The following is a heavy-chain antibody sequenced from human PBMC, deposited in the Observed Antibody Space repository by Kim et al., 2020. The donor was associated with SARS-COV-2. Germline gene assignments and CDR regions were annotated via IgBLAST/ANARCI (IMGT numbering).Heavy chain of an antibody. CDR2: GNGDR. D-gene: IGHD1-26*01. Sequence: GNGDRKFSQKIQGRVTLSSDTSASADYMELSSLGSEDTAVYYCARSRSLDYWGQGTLVTVSS. J-gene: IGHJ4*02. V-gene: IGHV1-3*01. CDR3: ARSRSLDY.